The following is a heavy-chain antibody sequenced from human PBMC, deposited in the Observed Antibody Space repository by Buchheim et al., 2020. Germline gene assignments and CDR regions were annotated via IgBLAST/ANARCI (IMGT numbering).Heavy chain of an antibody. CDR1: GYSISRDYY. J-gene: IGHJ4*02. D-gene: IGHD1-1*01. CDR2: IYHSGST. Sequence: LVKPSETLSLTCGVSGYSISRDYYWGWIRQPPGKGLEWIGSIYHSGSTYYNSSLKSRVTISVDTSKNQFSLKLSSVTAADTAVYFCASLWGTTSKFDYWGQGTL. CDR3: ASLWGTTSKFDY. V-gene: IGHV4-38-2*01.